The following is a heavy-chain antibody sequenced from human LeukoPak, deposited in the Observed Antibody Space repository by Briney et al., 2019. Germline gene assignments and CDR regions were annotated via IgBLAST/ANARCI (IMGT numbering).Heavy chain of an antibody. V-gene: IGHV1-69*04. CDR3: ARDVGSGWPYYYYGMDV. J-gene: IGHJ6*02. D-gene: IGHD6-19*01. CDR1: GGTFSSYA. CDR2: SIPILGIA. Sequence: SVKVSCKASGGTFSSYAISWVRQAPGQGLDWMGRSIPILGIANYAQKFQGRVTITADKSTSTAYMELSSLRSEDTAVYYCARDVGSGWPYYYYGMDVWGQGTTVTVSS.